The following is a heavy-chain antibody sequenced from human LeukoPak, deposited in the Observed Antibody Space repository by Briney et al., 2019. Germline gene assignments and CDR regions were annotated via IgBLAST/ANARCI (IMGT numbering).Heavy chain of an antibody. D-gene: IGHD6-6*01. CDR1: GFTFSGSA. CDR3: TRPARPFDY. V-gene: IGHV3-73*01. J-gene: IGHJ4*02. Sequence: GGSLRPSCAASGFTFSGSAMHWVRQASGKGLEWVGRIRSKANSYATAYAASVKGRFTISRDDSKNTAYLQMNSLKTEDTAVYYCTRPARPFDYWGQGTLVTASS. CDR2: IRSKANSYAT.